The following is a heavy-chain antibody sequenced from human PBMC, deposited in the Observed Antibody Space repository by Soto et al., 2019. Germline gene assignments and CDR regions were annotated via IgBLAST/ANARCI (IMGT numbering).Heavy chain of an antibody. CDR3: ATGQTTVTTLYY. V-gene: IGHV3-30*03. CDR2: ISYDGSNK. J-gene: IGHJ4*02. D-gene: IGHD4-17*01. Sequence: QVQLVESGGGVVQPGRSLRLSCAASGFTFSSYGMHWVRQAPGKRQEWVAVISYDGSNKYYADSVKGRFTISRDNSKNTLYLQMHSLRAEDTAVYYCATGQTTVTTLYYWGQGTLVTVSS. CDR1: GFTFSSYG.